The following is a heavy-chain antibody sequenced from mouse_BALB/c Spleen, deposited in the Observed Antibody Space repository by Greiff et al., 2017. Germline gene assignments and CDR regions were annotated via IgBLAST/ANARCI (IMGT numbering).Heavy chain of an antibody. J-gene: IGHJ4*01. CDR2: IRNKANGYTT. V-gene: IGHV7-3*02. Sequence: EVQLVESGGGLVQPGGSLRLSCATSGFTFTDYYMSWVRQPPGKALEWLGFIRNKANGYTTEYSASGKGRFTISRDNSQSILYLQMNTLRAEDSATYYCSRDIPYYYGSSYGYAMDYWGQGTSVTVSS. D-gene: IGHD1-1*01. CDR1: GFTFTDYY. CDR3: SRDIPYYYGSSYGYAMDY.